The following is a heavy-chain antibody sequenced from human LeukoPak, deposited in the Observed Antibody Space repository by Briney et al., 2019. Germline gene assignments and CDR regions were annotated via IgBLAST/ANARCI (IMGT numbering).Heavy chain of an antibody. CDR1: GYSFTSYW. CDR2: IYPGDSDT. Sequence: GESLKISCKGSGYSFTSYWIGWVRQMPGKGLEWMGIIYPGDSDTRYSPSFQGQVTISADKSISTAYLQWSSLKASDTAMYYCARHHLPSGPWDSYYMDVWGKGTTVTVSS. CDR3: ARHHLPSGPWDSYYMDV. V-gene: IGHV5-51*01. D-gene: IGHD5-12*01. J-gene: IGHJ6*03.